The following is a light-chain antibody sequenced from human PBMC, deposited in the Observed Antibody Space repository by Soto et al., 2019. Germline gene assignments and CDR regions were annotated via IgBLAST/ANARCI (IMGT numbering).Light chain of an antibody. CDR2: EAT. Sequence: QSALTQPPSVSGSPGRSVTISCTGTSSDVGKYDRVSWYQQPPGTAPKLIIYEATNRPSGVPARFSGSKSGNTASLTISGFQAEDEADYYCSSYISTSRYVFGAGTKVTVL. V-gene: IGLV2-18*02. CDR3: SSYISTSRYV. CDR1: SSDVGKYDR. J-gene: IGLJ1*01.